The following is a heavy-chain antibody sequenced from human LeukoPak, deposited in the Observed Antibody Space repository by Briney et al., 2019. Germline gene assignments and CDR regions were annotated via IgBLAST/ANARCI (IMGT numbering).Heavy chain of an antibody. V-gene: IGHV1-2*02. CDR1: GYTFTDYY. CDR3: AREFRTTTWSFDAFDL. D-gene: IGHD1/OR15-1a*01. J-gene: IGHJ3*01. CDR2: INPTSGAT. Sequence: ASVKVSCKASGYTFTDYYMHWVRQAPGQGLDWVGWINPTSGATNYAQKFQGRVTTTRDTSNNTSYMELSRLRSDDTAVYYCAREFRTTTWSFDAFDLWGQGTMVTVSS.